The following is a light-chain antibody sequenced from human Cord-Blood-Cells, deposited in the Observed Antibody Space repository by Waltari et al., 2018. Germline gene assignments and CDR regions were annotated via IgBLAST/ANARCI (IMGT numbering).Light chain of an antibody. CDR2: GAS. Sequence: EIVLTQSPALLSVSPGERATLPCRASQSVSSNLAWYQQKPGQAPRLLIYGASTRATGNPARFSGSGSGTEFTLTISSLQSEDFAVYYCQQYNNWPPWTFGQGTKVEIK. CDR1: QSVSSN. J-gene: IGKJ1*01. CDR3: QQYNNWPPWT. V-gene: IGKV3-15*01.